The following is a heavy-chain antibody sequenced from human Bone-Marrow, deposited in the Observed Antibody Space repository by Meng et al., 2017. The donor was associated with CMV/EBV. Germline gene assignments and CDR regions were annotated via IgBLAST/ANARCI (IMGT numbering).Heavy chain of an antibody. D-gene: IGHD1-26*01. CDR1: GFSFSSYE. CDR3: ARGRSGIS. V-gene: IGHV3-48*03. CDR2: ITSSGSTI. J-gene: IGHJ5*02. Sequence: GGSLRLSCAASGFSFSSYEMNWVRQAPGKGLEWISYITSSGSTIYYADSVKGRFTISRDNAKNSLYLQMNSLRVEDTAVYYCARGRSGISWGQGTRVTVYS.